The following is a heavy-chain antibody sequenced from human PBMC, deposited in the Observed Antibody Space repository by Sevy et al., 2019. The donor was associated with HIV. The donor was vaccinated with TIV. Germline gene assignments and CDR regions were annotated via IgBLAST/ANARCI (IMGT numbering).Heavy chain of an antibody. CDR2: VYSGGTT. J-gene: IGHJ5*02. Sequence: GGSLRLSCAASGFTVNSDYMSWVRQAPGKGLEWVSVVYSGGTTYYADSVKGRFAISRDNSQNLLYLQMNSLRAEETAVYYCAKHISFGELGSWFDPWGQGTLVTVSS. D-gene: IGHD3-10*01. V-gene: IGHV3-53*01. CDR3: AKHISFGELGSWFDP. CDR1: GFTVNSDY.